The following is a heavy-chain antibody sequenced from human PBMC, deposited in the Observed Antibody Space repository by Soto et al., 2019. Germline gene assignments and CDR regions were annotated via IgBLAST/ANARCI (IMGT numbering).Heavy chain of an antibody. Sequence: ASVKVSCKASGYIFSSFYINWVRQAPGQGLEWMGWTSGYSGNSKYAQKFQGRVTMTTDTSTNTGYMEMRSLTSDDTAVYYCARDIFGHVDAFDLWGQGTMVT. D-gene: IGHD3-3*02. CDR1: GYIFSSFY. V-gene: IGHV1-18*01. CDR3: ARDIFGHVDAFDL. J-gene: IGHJ3*01. CDR2: TSGYSGNS.